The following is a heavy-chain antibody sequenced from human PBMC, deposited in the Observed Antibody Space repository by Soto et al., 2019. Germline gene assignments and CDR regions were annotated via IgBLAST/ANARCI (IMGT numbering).Heavy chain of an antibody. CDR1: GIRFTSSW. CDR2: INQDGGQK. J-gene: IGHJ1*01. D-gene: IGHD3-16*01. V-gene: IGHV3-7*01. CDR3: VSWADAADEDYFHH. Sequence: GGSLRLSCAASGIRFTSSWMSWVRQTPGKGLEWVAHINQDGGQKYYVDSAKGRFTISRDNAKTSLYLQMNSLRAEDTAVFYCVSWADAADEDYFHHWGQGTLVTVSS.